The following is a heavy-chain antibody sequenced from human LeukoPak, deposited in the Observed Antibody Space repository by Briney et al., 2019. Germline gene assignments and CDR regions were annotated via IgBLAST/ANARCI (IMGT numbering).Heavy chain of an antibody. Sequence: GGSLRLSCAASGFTFSSYGMSWVRQAPGKGLEWVSAISGSGGSTYYADSVKGRFTISRDNSKKTLYLEMNSLRAEDTAVYYCAKPSYDGDYLDAFDIWGQGTMVTVSS. D-gene: IGHD4-17*01. CDR2: ISGSGGST. V-gene: IGHV3-23*01. CDR1: GFTFSSYG. J-gene: IGHJ3*02. CDR3: AKPSYDGDYLDAFDI.